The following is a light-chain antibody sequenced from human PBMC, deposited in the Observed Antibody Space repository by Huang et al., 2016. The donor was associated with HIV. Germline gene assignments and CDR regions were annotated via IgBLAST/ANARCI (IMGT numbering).Light chain of an antibody. CDR2: GAS. Sequence: EIVMTQSPATLSLSPGERATLSCRASQSVNSKLAWHQQKPGQAPGLLIYGASTRATGVPGRFSGGGSGTEFTLTISSLQSEDCAVYYCQQYSKWPPNTFGQGTKLESK. J-gene: IGKJ2*01. CDR1: QSVNSK. V-gene: IGKV3-15*01. CDR3: QQYSKWPPNT.